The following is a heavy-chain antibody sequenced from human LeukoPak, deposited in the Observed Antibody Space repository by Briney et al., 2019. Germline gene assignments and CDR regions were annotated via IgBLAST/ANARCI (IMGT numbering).Heavy chain of an antibody. J-gene: IGHJ6*02. Sequence: GGSLRLSCAASGFTFNTYTMNWVRQAPGKGLEWVSYISSSSSTIYYADSVKGRFTISRDNAKNSLYLQMNSLRDEDTAVYYCAREVNYYDSSGMDVWGQGTTVTVSS. CDR2: ISSSSSTI. D-gene: IGHD3-22*01. V-gene: IGHV3-48*02. CDR3: AREVNYYDSSGMDV. CDR1: GFTFNTYT.